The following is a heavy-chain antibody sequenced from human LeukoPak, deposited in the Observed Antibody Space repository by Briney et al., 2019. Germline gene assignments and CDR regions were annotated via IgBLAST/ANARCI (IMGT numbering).Heavy chain of an antibody. V-gene: IGHV4-34*01. J-gene: IGHJ3*02. CDR2: INHSGGT. CDR1: GGSFSGYY. D-gene: IGHD3-3*01. Sequence: SETLSLTCAVYGGSFSGYYWSWIRQPPGKGLEWIGEINHSGGTNYNPSLKSRVTISVDTSKNQFSLKLSSVTAADTAVYYCARGNYNFWSGYPDAFDIWGQGTMVTVSS. CDR3: ARGNYNFWSGYPDAFDI.